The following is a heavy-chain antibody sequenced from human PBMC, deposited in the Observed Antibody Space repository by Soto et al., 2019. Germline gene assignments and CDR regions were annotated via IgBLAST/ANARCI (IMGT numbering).Heavy chain of an antibody. CDR3: AAPRDEYGSGVSWFTYGMDI. V-gene: IGHV3-23*01. Sequence: GGSLRLSCLASGFTFSDYAMTWVRHVPGRGLEWVASLDGAGGSTYADSVRGRFTISRDNSQNTLFLQMKRLTVDDTAIYYCAAPRDEYGSGVSWFTYGMDIWGQGTTVTVSS. J-gene: IGHJ6*02. CDR2: LDGAGGST. D-gene: IGHD3-10*01. CDR1: GFTFSDYA.